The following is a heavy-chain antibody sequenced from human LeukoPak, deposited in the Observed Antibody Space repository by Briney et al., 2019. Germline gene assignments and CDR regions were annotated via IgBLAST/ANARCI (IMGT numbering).Heavy chain of an antibody. V-gene: IGHV3-21*01. Sequence: GGSLRLSCAASGFTFSSYSMNWVRQAPGKGLEWVSSISSSSTYIYYADSVKGRFTISRDNSKNTLYLQMNSLRAEDTAVYYCARIASDSSGWYHFDYWGQGALVTVSS. D-gene: IGHD6-19*01. CDR1: GFTFSSYS. CDR2: ISSSSTYI. J-gene: IGHJ4*02. CDR3: ARIASDSSGWYHFDY.